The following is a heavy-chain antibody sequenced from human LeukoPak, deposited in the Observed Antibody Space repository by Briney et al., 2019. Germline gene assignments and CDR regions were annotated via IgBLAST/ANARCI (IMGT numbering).Heavy chain of an antibody. J-gene: IGHJ5*02. CDR1: GGTFSSYA. CDR2: IIPNSGGT. D-gene: IGHD2-2*01. V-gene: IGHV1-2*02. Sequence: ASVKVSCKASGGTFSSYAISWVRQAPGQGLEWMGGIIPNSGGTNYAQKFQGRVTMTRDTSISTAYMELSRLRSDDTAVYYCARGSCSSTSCHPALNWFDPWGQGTLVTVSS. CDR3: ARGSCSSTSCHPALNWFDP.